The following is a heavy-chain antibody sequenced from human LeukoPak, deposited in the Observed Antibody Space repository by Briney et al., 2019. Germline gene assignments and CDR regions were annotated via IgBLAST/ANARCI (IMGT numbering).Heavy chain of an antibody. J-gene: IGHJ4*02. Sequence: PSETLSLTCTVSGYSISSGYYWGWIRQPPGQGLAWIGSIYHSGSTYYNPSLKSRVTISVDTSKNQFSLKLSSVTAADTAVYYCARGAQYSSALTHNDYWSQGTLVTVSS. CDR2: IYHSGST. V-gene: IGHV4-38-2*02. CDR3: ARGAQYSSALTHNDY. D-gene: IGHD6-19*01. CDR1: GYSISSGYY.